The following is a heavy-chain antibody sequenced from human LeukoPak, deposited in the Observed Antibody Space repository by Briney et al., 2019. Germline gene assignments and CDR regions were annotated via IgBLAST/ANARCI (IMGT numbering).Heavy chain of an antibody. Sequence: GGSLRLSCAASGFTFSSYAMSWVRQAPGKGLEWVSAISGSGGSTYYADSVKGRFTISRDNSKNTLYLQMNSLRAEDTAVYYCAKSSYYDSSGYYREYHFDYWGQGTLVTVSS. CDR2: ISGSGGST. J-gene: IGHJ4*02. CDR1: GFTFSSYA. V-gene: IGHV3-23*01. CDR3: AKSSYYDSSGYYREYHFDY. D-gene: IGHD3-22*01.